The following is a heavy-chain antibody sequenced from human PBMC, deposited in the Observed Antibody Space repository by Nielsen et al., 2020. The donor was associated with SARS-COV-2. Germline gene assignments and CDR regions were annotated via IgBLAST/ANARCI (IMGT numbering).Heavy chain of an antibody. J-gene: IGHJ4*02. D-gene: IGHD3-16*01. CDR1: GSSFGSYD. CDR2: INGNGAPT. Sequence: GESLKISCVASGSSFGSYDMNWVRQAPGKGLEWVSLINGNGAPTYYADSVKGRFTISRDNSKNSLFLQLNNLRAEDTAVYYCARARGGYDFDYWGQGTLVTVSS. CDR3: ARARGGYDFDY. V-gene: IGHV3-23*01.